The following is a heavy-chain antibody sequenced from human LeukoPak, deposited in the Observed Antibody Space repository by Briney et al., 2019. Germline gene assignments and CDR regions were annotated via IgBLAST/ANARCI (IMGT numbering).Heavy chain of an antibody. CDR1: GFTFSSYS. CDR3: ATPYYDFWSGYYPADY. CDR2: ISSSSSYI. V-gene: IGHV3-21*01. D-gene: IGHD3-3*01. J-gene: IGHJ4*02. Sequence: GGSLRLSCAASGFTFSSYSMNWVRQAPGKGLEWVSSISSSSSYIYYADSVKGRFTISRDNSKNTLYLQMNSLRAEDTAVYYCATPYYDFWSGYYPADYWGQGTLVTVSS.